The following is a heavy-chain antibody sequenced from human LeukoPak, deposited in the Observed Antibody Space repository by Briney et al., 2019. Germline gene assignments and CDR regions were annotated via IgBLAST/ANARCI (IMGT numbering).Heavy chain of an antibody. V-gene: IGHV3-43D*03. CDR1: GFTFSDYA. J-gene: IGHJ4*02. CDR2: IAWDGVTT. Sequence: GGSLRLSCAASGFTFSDYAMHWVRQAPGKGLEWVSLIAWDGVTTYYANSVKGRFTIPRDNSKNSLYLQMNSLRAEDTALYYCAREGIIGRGYDYEGAYFDYWGQGTLVTVSS. CDR3: AREGIIGRGYDYEGAYFDY. D-gene: IGHD5-12*01.